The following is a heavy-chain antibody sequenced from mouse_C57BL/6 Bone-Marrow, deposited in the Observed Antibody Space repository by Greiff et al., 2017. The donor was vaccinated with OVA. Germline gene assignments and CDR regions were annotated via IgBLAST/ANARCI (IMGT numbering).Heavy chain of an antibody. D-gene: IGHD2-4*01. J-gene: IGHJ4*01. V-gene: IGHV5-12*01. Sequence: EVQGVESGGGLVQPGGSLKLSCAASGFTFSDFYMYWIRQTPEKRLEWVAYISNGGGSTYYPDTVKGRFTISRDNAKNTLYLQMSRLKYEDTAMYYCARLDSMDYWGQGTSVTVSS. CDR2: ISNGGGST. CDR1: GFTFSDFY. CDR3: ARLDSMDY.